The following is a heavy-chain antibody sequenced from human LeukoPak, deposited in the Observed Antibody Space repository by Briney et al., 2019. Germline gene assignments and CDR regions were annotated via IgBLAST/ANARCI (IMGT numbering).Heavy chain of an antibody. J-gene: IGHJ4*02. CDR3: ARHPHHYDSSGYYLTDY. V-gene: IGHV5-51*01. D-gene: IGHD3-22*01. CDR2: IYPGDSDT. CDR1: GYSFTSYW. Sequence: ESLKISCKGSGYSFTSYWIGWVRQMPGKGLEWMGIIYPGDSDTRYSPSFQGQVTISADKSISTAYLQWSSLKASDTAMYYCARHPHHYDSSGYYLTDYWGQGTLVTVSS.